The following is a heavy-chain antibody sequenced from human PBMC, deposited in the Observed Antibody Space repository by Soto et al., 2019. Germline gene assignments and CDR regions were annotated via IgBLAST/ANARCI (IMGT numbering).Heavy chain of an antibody. CDR2: ISGSGGST. CDR3: AKDGLLGFGEPQRGGFDY. J-gene: IGHJ4*02. Sequence: EVQLLESGGGLVQPGGSLRLSCAASGFTFSSYAMSWVRQAPGKGLEWVSAISGSGGSTYYADSVKGRFTISRDNSKNTLYLQMNGLRAEDTAVYYCAKDGLLGFGEPQRGGFDYWGQGTLVTVSS. D-gene: IGHD3-10*01. V-gene: IGHV3-23*01. CDR1: GFTFSSYA.